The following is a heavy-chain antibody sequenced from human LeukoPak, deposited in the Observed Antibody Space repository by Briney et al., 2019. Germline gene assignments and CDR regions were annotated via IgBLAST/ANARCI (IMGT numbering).Heavy chain of an antibody. CDR1: GFTFSSYS. J-gene: IGHJ6*02. CDR3: ARDPIVVVPAYYYYGMDA. V-gene: IGHV3-48*02. CDR2: ISSSSSTI. Sequence: GGSLRLSCAASGFTFSSYSMNWVRQAPGKGLEWVSYISSSSSTIYYADSVKGRFTISRDNAKNSLYLQMNSLRDEDTAVYYCARDPIVVVPAYYYYGMDAWGQGTTVTVSS. D-gene: IGHD2-2*01.